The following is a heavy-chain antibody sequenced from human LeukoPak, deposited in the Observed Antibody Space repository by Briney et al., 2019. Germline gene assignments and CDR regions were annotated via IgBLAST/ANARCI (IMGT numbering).Heavy chain of an antibody. J-gene: IGHJ3*02. D-gene: IGHD2-2*01. Sequence: ASVKVSCKASGYTFTSYGISWVRQAPGQGLEWMGWISAYNGNTNYAQKLQGRVTMTTDTSTSTAYMELRSLRSDDTAVYYCARLGYCSSTSCYWGDDAFDIWGQGTMVTVSP. CDR1: GYTFTSYG. V-gene: IGHV1-18*01. CDR2: ISAYNGNT. CDR3: ARLGYCSSTSCYWGDDAFDI.